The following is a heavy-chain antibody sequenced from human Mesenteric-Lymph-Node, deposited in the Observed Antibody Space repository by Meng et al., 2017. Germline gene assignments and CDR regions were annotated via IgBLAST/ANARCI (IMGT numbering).Heavy chain of an antibody. CDR2: ISDYNDNT. V-gene: IGHV1-18*01. Sequence: QFQLVQSGAKVKTPGASVKISCRASGYTFTSYDINWVRQATGQGLEWMGWISDYNDNTNYAQKFQGRVTMSTDTSTSTAYMELSSLRSEDTAVYYCASLGYSYGGVGYWGQGTLVTVSS. CDR1: GYTFTSYD. CDR3: ASLGYSYGGVGY. J-gene: IGHJ4*02. D-gene: IGHD5-18*01.